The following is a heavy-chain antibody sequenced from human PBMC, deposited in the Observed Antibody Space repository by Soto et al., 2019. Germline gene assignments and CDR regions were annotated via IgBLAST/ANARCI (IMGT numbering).Heavy chain of an antibody. V-gene: IGHV2-5*02. CDR2: IYWDDDK. Sequence: QLSLKESGPTLVKPTQTLTLTCTFSGFSLSTSGVGVGWIRQPPGKALEWLALIYWDDDKRYSPFLKSRLTITKDTSKNQVVLTMTNMDPVDTATYCCAHMAGIAAAGKYFDYWGQGTLVTVSS. J-gene: IGHJ4*02. D-gene: IGHD6-13*01. CDR3: AHMAGIAAAGKYFDY. CDR1: GFSLSTSGVG.